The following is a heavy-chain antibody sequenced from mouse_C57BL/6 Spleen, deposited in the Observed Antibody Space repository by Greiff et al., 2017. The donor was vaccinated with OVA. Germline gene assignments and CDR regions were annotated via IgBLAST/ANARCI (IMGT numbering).Heavy chain of an antibody. D-gene: IGHD3-2*02. CDR1: GYTFTSYW. CDR3: ARGLSQVAMDY. V-gene: IGHV1-55*01. J-gene: IGHJ4*01. CDR2: IYPGSGST. Sequence: QVQLQQPGAELVKPGASVKMSCKASGYTFTSYWITWVKQRPGQGLEWIGDIYPGSGSTNYNEQFKSKATLTVDTSSSTAYMQLSSLTSEDAAVYYCARGLSQVAMDYWGQGTSVTVSS.